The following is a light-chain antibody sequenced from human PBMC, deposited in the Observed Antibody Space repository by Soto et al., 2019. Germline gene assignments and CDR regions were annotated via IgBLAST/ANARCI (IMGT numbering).Light chain of an antibody. CDR1: QSVNSN. Sequence: EVVMTQSPDTLSVSPGQRATLSCRASQSVNSNLAWYQQKLGQPPRLLIYGASTRATDIPPRFSGSGSGTDFPLTINRLQSEDFAIYYCQQYNRWPRTFGQGTKVEIK. J-gene: IGKJ1*01. V-gene: IGKV3-15*01. CDR3: QQYNRWPRT. CDR2: GAS.